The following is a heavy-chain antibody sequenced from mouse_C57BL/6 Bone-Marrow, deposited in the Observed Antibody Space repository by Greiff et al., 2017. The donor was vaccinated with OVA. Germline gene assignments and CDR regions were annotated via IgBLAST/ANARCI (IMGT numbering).Heavy chain of an antibody. J-gene: IGHJ4*01. CDR3: ARKEEPYYYAMDY. V-gene: IGHV2-2*01. CDR1: GFSLTSYG. Sequence: VKLMESGPGLVQPSQSLSITCTVSGFSLTSYGVHWVRQSPGKGLEWLGVIWSGGSTDYNAAFISRLSISKDNSKSHVFFKMNSLQADDTAIYYCARKEEPYYYAMDYWGQGTSVTVSS. CDR2: IWSGGST.